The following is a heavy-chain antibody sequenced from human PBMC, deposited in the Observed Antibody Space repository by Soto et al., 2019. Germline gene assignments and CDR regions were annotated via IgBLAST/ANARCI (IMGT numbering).Heavy chain of an antibody. CDR2: IYPGDHET. J-gene: IGHJ4*02. V-gene: IGHV5-51*01. Sequence: DSLKISCQCSGYTFSNFWIGWVRQLPGQGLEWMGIIYPGDHETRYSPSFLGKVTISAETSINTAYLQWSSLEASDSAFYFCARSPRSSPYFDFWGQGALVPVSS. CDR3: ARSPRSSPYFDF. D-gene: IGHD6-13*01. CDR1: GYTFSNFW.